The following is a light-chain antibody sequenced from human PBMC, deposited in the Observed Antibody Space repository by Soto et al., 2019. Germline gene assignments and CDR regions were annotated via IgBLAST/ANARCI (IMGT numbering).Light chain of an antibody. V-gene: IGKV3-20*01. J-gene: IGKJ1*01. CDR1: QTVSNSF. Sequence: DMVLTQSPDTLSLSPGERATLSCRASQTVSNSFLAWYQHRPGQAPRLLIYGASSRATGIPDRFSGSGSGTDFTLTISRLEPEDLAVYYCLQYGSSPETFGQGTKVDIK. CDR3: LQYGSSPET. CDR2: GAS.